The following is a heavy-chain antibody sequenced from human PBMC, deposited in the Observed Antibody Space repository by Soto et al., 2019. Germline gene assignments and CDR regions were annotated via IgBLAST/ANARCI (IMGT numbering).Heavy chain of an antibody. Sequence: PGGSLRLSCAASGFTFSSSWMAWVRQAPGKGLEWVALINPDGSVASYVGSVRGRFIISRDNAQNSLYLQMNSVSAEDTAVYYCSRGPGCGAIDYWGQGTLVTVSS. V-gene: IGHV3-7*01. CDR1: GFTFSSSW. CDR3: SRGPGCGAIDY. CDR2: INPDGSVA. J-gene: IGHJ4*02. D-gene: IGHD2-15*01.